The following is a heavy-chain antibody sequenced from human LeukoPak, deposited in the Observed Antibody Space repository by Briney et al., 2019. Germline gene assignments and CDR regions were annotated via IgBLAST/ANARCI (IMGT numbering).Heavy chain of an antibody. D-gene: IGHD6-13*01. J-gene: IGHJ5*02. Sequence: ETGGSLRLSCAASGFTFSSYAMSWVRQAPGKVLEWVSAISGSGGSTYYAASVKGRFTISRDNSKNTLYLQMNSLRAEDTAVYYCAKDRDSSSWYWFDPWGQGTLVTVSS. V-gene: IGHV3-23*01. CDR1: GFTFSSYA. CDR3: AKDRDSSSWYWFDP. CDR2: ISGSGGST.